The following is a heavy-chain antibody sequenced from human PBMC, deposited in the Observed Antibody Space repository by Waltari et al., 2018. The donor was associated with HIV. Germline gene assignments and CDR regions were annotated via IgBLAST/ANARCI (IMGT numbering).Heavy chain of an antibody. J-gene: IGHJ5*01. CDR1: GFAFRNYD. Sequence: EMQLVESGGGLEQPGGSQRLSCAASGFAFRNYDMHWVRQVAGHALEWVAGIGAAGDTYYRDSVKGRFTISRDNAKNSVDLQMKSLRVGDTATYYCVRGTDADYSTSWFGSWGQGTLVTVSS. CDR3: VRGTDADYSTSWFGS. D-gene: IGHD2-2*01. V-gene: IGHV3-13*04. CDR2: IGAAGDT.